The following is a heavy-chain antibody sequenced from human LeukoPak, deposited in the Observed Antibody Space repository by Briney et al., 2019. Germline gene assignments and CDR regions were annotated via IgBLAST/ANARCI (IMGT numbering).Heavy chain of an antibody. V-gene: IGHV3-66*01. CDR2: IYSGGST. CDR3: ARAPSIVGPTAAFDT. Sequence: GGSLRLSCVASGFTVSSNYMRWVRQAPRKGLEWVSVIYSGGSTYYANSVKGRFTISRDNSKNTIYLQMNSLRAEDTAVYYCARAPSIVGPTAAFDTWGQGTMVTVSS. J-gene: IGHJ3*02. D-gene: IGHD1-26*01. CDR1: GFTVSSNY.